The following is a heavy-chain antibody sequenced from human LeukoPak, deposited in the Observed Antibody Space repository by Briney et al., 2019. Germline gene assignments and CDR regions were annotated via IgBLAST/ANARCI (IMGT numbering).Heavy chain of an antibody. V-gene: IGHV4-34*01. CDR2: INHSGST. CDR3: ARGRRIAAAFDY. J-gene: IGHJ4*02. Sequence: SETLSLTCAVYGGSFSDYYWSWIRQPPGKGLEWIGEINHSGSTNYNPSLKSRVTISVDTSKNQFSLKLSSVTAADTAVYYCARGRRIAAAFDYWGQGTLVTVSS. D-gene: IGHD6-13*01. CDR1: GGSFSDYY.